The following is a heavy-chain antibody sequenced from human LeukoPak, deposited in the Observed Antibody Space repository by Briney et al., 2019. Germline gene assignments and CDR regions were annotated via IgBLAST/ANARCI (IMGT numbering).Heavy chain of an antibody. D-gene: IGHD3-22*01. CDR2: ISAYNGNT. V-gene: IGHV1-18*01. CDR1: GYIFTSYG. J-gene: IGHJ4*02. CDR3: AREISGYSDY. Sequence: ASVKVSCKASGYIFTSYGISWVRQAPGQGLEWMGWISAYNGNTNYVQKFQGRVTMTTDTSTSTAYMELRSLTSDDTAVYYCAREISGYSDYWGQGTLVTVSS.